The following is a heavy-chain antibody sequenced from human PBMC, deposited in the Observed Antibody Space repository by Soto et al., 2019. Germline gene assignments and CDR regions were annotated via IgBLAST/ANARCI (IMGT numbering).Heavy chain of an antibody. V-gene: IGHV3-30*18. D-gene: IGHD3-10*01. CDR3: AKDSWFGELFRSYMDV. J-gene: IGHJ6*03. Sequence: QVQLVESGGGVVQPGRSLRLSCAASGFIFSNYGMHWVRQAPGKGLEWVAGISYDGNKQHYGESVKGRFTISRDSSKNTLYLQMNSLRPEDTAVYYCAKDSWFGELFRSYMDVWGKGTTVTVS. CDR2: ISYDGNKQ. CDR1: GFIFSNYG.